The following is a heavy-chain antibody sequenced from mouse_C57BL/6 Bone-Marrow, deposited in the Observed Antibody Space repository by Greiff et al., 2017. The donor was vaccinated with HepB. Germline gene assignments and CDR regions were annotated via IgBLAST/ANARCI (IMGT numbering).Heavy chain of an antibody. J-gene: IGHJ1*03. CDR2: IRSKSSNYAT. CDR3: VREGVTTSPYWYFDV. V-gene: IGHV10-3*01. Sequence: EVHLVESGGGLVQPKGSLKLSCAASGFTFNTYAMHWVRQAPGKGLEWVARIRSKSSNYATYYADSVKDRFTISRDDSQSMLYLQMNNLKTEDTAMYYCVREGVTTSPYWYFDVWGTGTTVTVSS. D-gene: IGHD2-5*01. CDR1: GFTFNTYA.